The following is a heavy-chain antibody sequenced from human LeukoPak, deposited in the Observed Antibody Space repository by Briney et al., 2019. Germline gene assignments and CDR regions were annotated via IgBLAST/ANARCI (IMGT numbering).Heavy chain of an antibody. D-gene: IGHD1-26*01. CDR1: GFTFSSYA. V-gene: IGHV3-30*04. CDR2: ISYDGRNK. CDR3: ARERGSRDFDY. J-gene: IGHJ4*02. Sequence: GGSLRVSCAASGFTFSSYAMHWVSQAPGKGVEWVAVISYDGRNKYYADSVKGRFTISRDNSKNTLYLQMNSLRAEDTAVYYCARERGSRDFDYWGQGTLVTVSS.